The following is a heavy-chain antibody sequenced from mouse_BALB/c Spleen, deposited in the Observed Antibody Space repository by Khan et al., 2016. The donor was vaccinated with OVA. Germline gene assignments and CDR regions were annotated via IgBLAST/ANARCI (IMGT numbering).Heavy chain of an antibody. CDR1: GFSLTNYG. CDR2: IWRGGST. CDR3: AKNRAGYAMDY. J-gene: IGHJ4*01. Sequence: QVQLKQSGPGLVQPSQSLSITCTVSGFSLTNYGVHWVRQSPGKGLEWLGVIWRGGSTDYNAAFMSRLYITKDNSKSQVFFEMNSLQADDAAIYYCAKNRAGYAMDYWGPGTSLTVSS. V-gene: IGHV2-5*01.